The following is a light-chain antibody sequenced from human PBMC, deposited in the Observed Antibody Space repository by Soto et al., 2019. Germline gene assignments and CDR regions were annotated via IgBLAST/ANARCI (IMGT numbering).Light chain of an antibody. CDR3: AAWDDSLNGVV. Sequence: QSVLTQPPSVSGTPGQRVTISCSGSSSNIGSNTVNWYQQLPGTAPKLLIYSSNQRPSGVPDRFSGSKSGTSASLAISGLKSEDEADYYCAAWDDSLNGVVFGGVNKLNVL. V-gene: IGLV1-44*01. CDR1: SSNIGSNT. CDR2: SSN. J-gene: IGLJ2*01.